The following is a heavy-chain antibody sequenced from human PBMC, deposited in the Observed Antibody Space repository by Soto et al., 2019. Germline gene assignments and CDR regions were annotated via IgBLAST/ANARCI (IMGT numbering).Heavy chain of an antibody. CDR2: IYPGDSDT. V-gene: IGHV5-51*01. J-gene: IGHJ6*02. CDR3: ARGGCISTSCHYYYYYGMDV. Sequence: GESLKISCKGSGYSFTSYWIGWVRQMPGKGLEWMGIIYPGDSDTRYSPSFQGQVTISADKSISTAYLQWSSLKASDTAMYYCARGGCISTSCHYYYYYGMDVWGQGTTVTVSS. CDR1: GYSFTSYW. D-gene: IGHD2-2*01.